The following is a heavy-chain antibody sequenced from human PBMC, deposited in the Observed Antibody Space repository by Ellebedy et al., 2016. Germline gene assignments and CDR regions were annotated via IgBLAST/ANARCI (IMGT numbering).Heavy chain of an antibody. CDR1: GGTFSSYA. D-gene: IGHD4-17*01. CDR3: ARGRADYGDYWGYYGMDV. CDR2: IIPIFGTA. V-gene: IGHV1-69*06. J-gene: IGHJ6*02. Sequence: SVKVSXXASGGTFSSYAISWVRQAPGQGLEWMGGIIPIFGTANYAQKFQGRVTITADKSTSTAYMELSSLRSEDTAVYYCARGRADYGDYWGYYGMDVWGQGTTVTVSS.